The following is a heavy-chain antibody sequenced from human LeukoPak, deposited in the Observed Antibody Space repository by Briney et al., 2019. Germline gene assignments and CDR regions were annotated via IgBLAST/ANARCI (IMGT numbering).Heavy chain of an antibody. D-gene: IGHD6-13*01. J-gene: IGHJ6*03. Sequence: PGGSLRLSCAASGFTFSSYSMNWVRQAPGKGPEWVSSISSSSSYIYYADSVKGRFTISRDNAKNSLYLQMNSLRAEDTAVYYCARDGYSSSWYNYYYMDVWGKGTTVTVSS. CDR2: ISSSSSYI. CDR3: ARDGYSSSWYNYYYMDV. V-gene: IGHV3-21*01. CDR1: GFTFSSYS.